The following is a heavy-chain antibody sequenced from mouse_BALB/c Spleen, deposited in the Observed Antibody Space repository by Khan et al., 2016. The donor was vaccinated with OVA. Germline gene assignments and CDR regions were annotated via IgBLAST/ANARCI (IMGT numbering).Heavy chain of an antibody. D-gene: IGHD4-1*01. CDR1: GFTFSNYG. V-gene: IGHV5-6*02. CDR3: ASHLTGSFAY. CDR2: INSDGTYT. J-gene: IGHJ3*01. Sequence: EVKLVESGGDLVKPGGSLKLSCAASGFTFSNYGMSWVRQIPDKRLEWVATINSDGTYTYYPDSVKGRFTISRNTAKNTLYLERSSLKSEDTAMYYCASHLTGSFAYWGQGTLVTVSA.